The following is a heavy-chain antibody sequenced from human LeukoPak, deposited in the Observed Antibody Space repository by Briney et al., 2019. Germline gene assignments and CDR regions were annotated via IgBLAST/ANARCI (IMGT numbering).Heavy chain of an antibody. D-gene: IGHD3-10*01. CDR1: GFTFSSYG. J-gene: IGHJ5*02. CDR3: AKDGSGSYLSNWFDP. V-gene: IGHV3-30*02. Sequence: GRSLRLSCAASGFTFSSYGMHWVRQAPGKGLEWVAFIRYDGSNKYYADSVKGRFTISRDNSKNTLYLQTNSLRAEDTAVYYCAKDGSGSYLSNWFDPWGQGTLVTVSS. CDR2: IRYDGSNK.